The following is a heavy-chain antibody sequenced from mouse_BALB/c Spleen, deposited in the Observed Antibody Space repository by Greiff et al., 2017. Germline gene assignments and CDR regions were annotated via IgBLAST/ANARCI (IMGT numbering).Heavy chain of an antibody. Sequence: EVKLMESGAELVKPGASVKLSCTASGFNIKDTYMHWVKQRPGQGLDWIGMIDPSDSETRLNQKFKDKATLTVDKSSSTAYMQLSSPTSEDSAVYYCARRGGSGYVGAMDYWGQGTSVTVSS. J-gene: IGHJ4*01. CDR3: ARRGGSGYVGAMDY. CDR1: GFNIKDTY. CDR2: IDPSDSET. D-gene: IGHD3-1*01. V-gene: IGHV14-3*02.